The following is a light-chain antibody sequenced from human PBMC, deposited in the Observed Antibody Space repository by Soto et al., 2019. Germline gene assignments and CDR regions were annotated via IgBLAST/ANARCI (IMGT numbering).Light chain of an antibody. V-gene: IGKV3-11*01. CDR1: QSVSSS. Sequence: EIVLTQSPATLSLSPGERATLSCRASQSVSSSLAWYQQKPGQAPRLLIYDASNRATGIPVRFSGSGSGTDFTHIISSLEPEDFAVYYCQERSNWPLYTFGQGTKLEIK. CDR2: DAS. J-gene: IGKJ2*01. CDR3: QERSNWPLYT.